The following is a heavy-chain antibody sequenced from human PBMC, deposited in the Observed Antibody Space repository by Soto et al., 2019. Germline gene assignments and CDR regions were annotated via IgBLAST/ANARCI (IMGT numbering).Heavy chain of an antibody. CDR3: ARDQRFLEWYAPGDYYGMDV. V-gene: IGHV4-30-4*01. Sequence: SETLSLTCTVSGGSISSGDYYWSWIRQPPGKGLEWIGYIYYSGSTYYNPSLKSRVTISVDTSKNQFSLKLSSVTAADTAVYYCARDQRFLEWYAPGDYYGMDVWGQGTTVTVSS. J-gene: IGHJ6*02. D-gene: IGHD3-3*01. CDR1: GGSISSGDYY. CDR2: IYYSGST.